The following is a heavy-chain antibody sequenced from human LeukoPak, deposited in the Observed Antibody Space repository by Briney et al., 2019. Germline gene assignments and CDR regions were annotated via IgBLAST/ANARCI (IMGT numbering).Heavy chain of an antibody. V-gene: IGHV4-59*12. D-gene: IGHD1-26*01. Sequence: PSETLSLTCAVYGGSFSGYYWSWIRQPPGKGLEWIGNIYYSGSTNYNPSLKSRVTISVDTSKNQFSLKLSSVTAADTAVYYCARDSGTGGELGFDPWGQGTLVTVSS. CDR1: GGSFSGYY. CDR2: IYYSGST. CDR3: ARDSGTGGELGFDP. J-gene: IGHJ5*02.